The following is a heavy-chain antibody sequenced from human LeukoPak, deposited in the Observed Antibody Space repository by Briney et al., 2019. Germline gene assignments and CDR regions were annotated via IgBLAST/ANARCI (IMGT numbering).Heavy chain of an antibody. CDR1: GFTFGDYA. Sequence: AGGSLRLSCTGSGFTFGDYAMNWVRQAPGKGLEWVGLIASEAYGGTTEYAASVRGRFTISRDDSKNIAYLQMNSLKIEDTAVYFCTREVERGGGYWGGDSWGRGTLVTVSS. CDR3: TREVERGGGYWGGDS. D-gene: IGHD7-27*01. V-gene: IGHV3-49*04. CDR2: IASEAYGGTT. J-gene: IGHJ4*02.